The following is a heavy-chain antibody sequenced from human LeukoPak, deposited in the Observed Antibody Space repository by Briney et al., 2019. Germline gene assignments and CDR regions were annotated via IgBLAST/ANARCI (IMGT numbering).Heavy chain of an antibody. CDR2: ISYDGTDK. CDR1: GFTFTTFP. V-gene: IGHV3-30*04. J-gene: IGHJ4*02. D-gene: IGHD6-6*01. Sequence: GGSLRLSCAASGFTFTTFPMHWVRQPPGKGLEWVAVISYDGTDKYYADSVKGRFTISRDNSKNTLYLQMNSLRAEDTAVYYCAKFLASSSSYFDYWGQGTLVTVSS. CDR3: AKFLASSSSYFDY.